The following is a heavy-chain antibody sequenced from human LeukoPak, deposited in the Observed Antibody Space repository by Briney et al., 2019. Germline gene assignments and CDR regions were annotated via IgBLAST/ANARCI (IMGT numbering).Heavy chain of an antibody. V-gene: IGHV1-46*01. CDR2: INPSGGST. CDR3: ARGTVLLWFGELVPSAFDY. CDR1: GYTFTSYY. Sequence: GASVKVSYKASGYTFTSYYMHWVRQAPGQGLEWMGIINPSGGSTSYAQKFQGRVTMTRDTSTSTVYMELSSLRSEDTAVYYCARGTVLLWFGELVPSAFDYWGQGTLVTVSS. D-gene: IGHD3-10*01. J-gene: IGHJ4*02.